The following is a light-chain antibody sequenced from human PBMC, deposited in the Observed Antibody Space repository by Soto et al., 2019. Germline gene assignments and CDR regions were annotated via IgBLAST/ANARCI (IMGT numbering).Light chain of an antibody. Sequence: ENVLTQSPGTLSLSPGERATLSCRASQSISSIYLAWYQQKLGQAPRLLIYGVSNRATGIPDRFSGSGSGTDFTLTINSLEPEDFAVYYCQQYGSSPWTFGQGTKVEIK. CDR2: GVS. V-gene: IGKV3-20*01. CDR1: QSISSIY. CDR3: QQYGSSPWT. J-gene: IGKJ1*01.